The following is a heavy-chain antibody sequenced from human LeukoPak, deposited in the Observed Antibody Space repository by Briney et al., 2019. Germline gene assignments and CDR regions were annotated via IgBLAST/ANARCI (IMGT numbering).Heavy chain of an antibody. J-gene: IGHJ4*02. CDR1: GYTFTSYA. V-gene: IGHV1-2*02. CDR2: INPNSGGT. D-gene: IGHD5-18*01. CDR3: ARDGPSDSYGFPGY. Sequence: ASVKVSCKASGYTFTSYAMNWVRQAPGQGLEWMGWINPNSGGTNYAQKFQGRVTMTRDTSISTAYMELSRLRSDDTAVYYCARDGPSDSYGFPGYWGQGTLVTVSS.